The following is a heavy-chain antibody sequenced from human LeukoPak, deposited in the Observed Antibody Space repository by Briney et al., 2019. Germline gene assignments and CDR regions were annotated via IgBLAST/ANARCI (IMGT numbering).Heavy chain of an antibody. Sequence: ASVKVSCKASGYTFTSYDINWVRQATGQGLEWMGWMNPNSGNTGYAQKFQGRVTMTRNTSISTAYMELSSLRSEDTAVYYCARGGHMILLPDYWGQGTLVTVSS. J-gene: IGHJ4*02. CDR1: GYTFTSYD. D-gene: IGHD3-22*01. CDR3: ARGGHMILLPDY. V-gene: IGHV1-8*01. CDR2: MNPNSGNT.